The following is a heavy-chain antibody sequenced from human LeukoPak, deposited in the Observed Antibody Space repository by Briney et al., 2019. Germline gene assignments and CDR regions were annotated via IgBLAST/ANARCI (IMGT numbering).Heavy chain of an antibody. D-gene: IGHD5-12*01. CDR2: ITWDGGST. V-gene: IGHV3-43D*03. CDR3: AKGGGYEAQYYYYYLDV. J-gene: IGHJ6*03. Sequence: GGSLRLSCAASGFTFDDYAMHWVRQAPGKGLEWVSLITWDGGSTYYAASVKGRFTISRDNSKNTLYLQMKSLRAEDTAVYYCAKGGGYEAQYYYYYLDVWGKGTTVTISS. CDR1: GFTFDDYA.